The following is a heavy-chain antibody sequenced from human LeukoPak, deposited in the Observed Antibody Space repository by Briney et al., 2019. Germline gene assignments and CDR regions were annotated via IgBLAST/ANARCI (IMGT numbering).Heavy chain of an antibody. J-gene: IGHJ4*02. D-gene: IGHD3-16*01. CDR1: GFTLSTYW. CDR2: INPDGSGK. V-gene: IGHV3-7*01. Sequence: SGGSLRPSCEASGFTLSTYWMNWVRQVPGKGLDWVANINPDGSGKRYVDSVKGRFTIARDNADNSLSLQMNSLRAEDTAVYYCASWGAGGNSWGQGTLVTVSS. CDR3: ASWGAGGNS.